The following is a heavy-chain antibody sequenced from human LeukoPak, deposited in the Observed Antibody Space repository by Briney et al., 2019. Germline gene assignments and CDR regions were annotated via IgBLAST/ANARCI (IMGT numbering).Heavy chain of an antibody. CDR3: AKDRIPVAGRQDIWDY. V-gene: IGHV3-23*01. CDR2: ISGSGDRT. Sequence: GGSLRLSCVGAGFTLSNYAMTWVRQAPGKGLGWVSGISGSGDRTYYADSVKGRFTISRDNSKNTLYLQMNSLTDDDSAVYYCAKDRIPVAGRQDIWDYWGQGTLVTVSS. CDR1: GFTLSNYA. J-gene: IGHJ4*02. D-gene: IGHD2-15*01.